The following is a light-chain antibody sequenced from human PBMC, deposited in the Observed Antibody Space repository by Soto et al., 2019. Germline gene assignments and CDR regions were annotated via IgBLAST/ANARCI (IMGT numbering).Light chain of an antibody. CDR3: QQYGTSPVT. J-gene: IGKJ2*01. Sequence: EIVLTQSPGTLSLSPGESATLSCRASQIVRSNYLAWYQQRPGQAPRLLIYGASNRATGIPDRFSGSGSGLEFTLSINRLEPADFAVYYGQQYGTSPVTFGHGTKVEIK. V-gene: IGKV3-20*01. CDR2: GAS. CDR1: QIVRSNY.